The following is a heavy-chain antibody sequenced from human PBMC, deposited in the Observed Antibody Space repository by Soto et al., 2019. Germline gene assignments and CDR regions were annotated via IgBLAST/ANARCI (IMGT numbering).Heavy chain of an antibody. J-gene: IGHJ5*02. CDR1: GGSISSGGYY. D-gene: IGHD5-18*01. Sequence: SETLSLTCTVSGGSISSGGYYWSWIRQHPGKGLEWIGYIYYSGSTYYNPSLKSRVTISVDTSKNQFSLKLSSVTAADTAVYYCASTKVDTAMVAGFWFDPWGQGTLVTVSS. V-gene: IGHV4-31*03. CDR3: ASTKVDTAMVAGFWFDP. CDR2: IYYSGST.